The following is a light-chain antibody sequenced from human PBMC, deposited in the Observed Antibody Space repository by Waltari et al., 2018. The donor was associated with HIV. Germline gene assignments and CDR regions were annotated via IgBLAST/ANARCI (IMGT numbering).Light chain of an antibody. CDR1: SSDVGGYKY. Sequence: PGQSITISCTGTSSDVGGYKYVSWYLQQPGKAPKLLISEVSNRPSGVSNRFSGSKSGNTASLTISGLQAEDEADYYCSSYTTSSTWVFGGGTKLTVL. V-gene: IGLV2-14*01. CDR2: EVS. CDR3: SSYTTSSTWV. J-gene: IGLJ3*02.